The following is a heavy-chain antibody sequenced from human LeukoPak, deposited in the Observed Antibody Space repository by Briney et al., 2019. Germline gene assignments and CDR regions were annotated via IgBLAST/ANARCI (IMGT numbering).Heavy chain of an antibody. V-gene: IGHV3-23*01. J-gene: IGHJ4*02. CDR3: ASDEGNYFDY. Sequence: GGSLRLSCAASGFTFSSYAMFWVRQAPGKGLEWVSGMSGGGDITYYADSVEGRFTISRDNSKNTLYLQMNSLRAEDTAIYYCASDEGNYFDYWGQGTLVTVSS. CDR1: GFTFSSYA. CDR2: MSGGGDIT.